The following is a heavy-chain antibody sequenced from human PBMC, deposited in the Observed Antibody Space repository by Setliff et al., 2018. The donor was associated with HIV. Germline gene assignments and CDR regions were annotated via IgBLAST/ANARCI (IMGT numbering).Heavy chain of an antibody. D-gene: IGHD2-2*01. Sequence: SETLSLTCTVSGGSITGYYWSWIRQPAGKGLEWIGRIYTSGSTNYNPSLKSRVTISVDTSKNQFSLKLSSVTAADTAVYYCARVAPKGYQLLFSSVWGQGTTVTVSS. J-gene: IGHJ6*02. CDR1: GGSITGYY. V-gene: IGHV4-4*07. CDR3: ARVAPKGYQLLFSSV. CDR2: IYTSGST.